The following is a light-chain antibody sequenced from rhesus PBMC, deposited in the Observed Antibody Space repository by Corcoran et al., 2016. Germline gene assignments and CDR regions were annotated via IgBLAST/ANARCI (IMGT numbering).Light chain of an antibody. J-gene: IGKJ1*01. V-gene: IGKV2S2*01. Sequence: DIVMTQTPLSLPVTPGEPASISCRSSQSLLHSNGNTYLDWYLPKPGKSPRLLIYKVANRESGVPARFSGRGSGTDFTLKISRVEPEDVGVYYCMQSTKDPWTFGQGTKVEIK. CDR1: QSLLHSNGNTY. CDR3: MQSTKDPWT. CDR2: KVA.